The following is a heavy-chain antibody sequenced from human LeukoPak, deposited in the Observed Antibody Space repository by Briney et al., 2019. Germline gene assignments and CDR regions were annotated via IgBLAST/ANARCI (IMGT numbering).Heavy chain of an antibody. J-gene: IGHJ4*02. V-gene: IGHV3-49*04. D-gene: IGHD5-12*01. CDR2: IRSKAYGGTT. CDR3: TRGVQRGYDPYYFDY. Sequence: SLRLSCAASGFTFSSYEMNWVRQAPGKGLEWVGFIRSKAYGGTTEYAASVKGRFTISRDDSKSIAYLQMNSLKTEDIAVYYCTRGVQRGYDPYYFDYWGQGTLVTVSS. CDR1: GFTFSSYE.